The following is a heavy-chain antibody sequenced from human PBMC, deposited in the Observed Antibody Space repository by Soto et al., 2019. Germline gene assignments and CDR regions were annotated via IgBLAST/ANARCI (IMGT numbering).Heavy chain of an antibody. CDR1: GFSLSTSGMC. V-gene: IGHV2-70*11. D-gene: IGHD3-16*02. CDR2: IDWDDDK. CDR3: ARIGFSGSYRPLHWFDP. Sequence: SGPTLVNPTQTLTLTCTFSGFSLSTSGMCVSWIRQPPGKALEWLARIDWDDDKYYTTSLKTRLTISKDTSKNQVVLTMTNMDPVDTATYYCARIGFSGSYRPLHWFDPWGQGTLVTVSS. J-gene: IGHJ5*02.